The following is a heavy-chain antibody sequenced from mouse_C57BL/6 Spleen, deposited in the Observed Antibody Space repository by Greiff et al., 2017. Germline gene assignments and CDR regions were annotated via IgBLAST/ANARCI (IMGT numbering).Heavy chain of an antibody. CDR1: GFSLTSYG. D-gene: IGHD1-1*01. V-gene: IGHV2-2*01. CDR2: IWSGGRT. Sequence: VQLVESGPGLVQPSQSLSITCTVSGFSLTSYGVHWVRQSPGKGLEWLGVIWSGGRTAYNAAFISRLSISKDNSKSQVFFKMNSLRAEDTAIDYCARSYYGSSHRYFDVWGTGTTVTVSS. J-gene: IGHJ1*03. CDR3: ARSYYGSSHRYFDV.